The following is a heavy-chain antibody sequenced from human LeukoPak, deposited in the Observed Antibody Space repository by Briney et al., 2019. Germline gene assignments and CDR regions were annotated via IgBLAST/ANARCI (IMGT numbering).Heavy chain of an antibody. CDR2: ISWNSGSI. J-gene: IGHJ4*02. V-gene: IGHV3-9*01. Sequence: PGGSLRLSCAASGFTFDDYAMHWVRQAPGKGLEWVSGISWNSGSIVYADSVKGRFTISRDNAKNSLYLQMNSLRAEDTAFYYCAKSSGDSYFDYWGQGTLVTVSS. CDR3: AKSSGDSYFDY. CDR1: GFTFDDYA. D-gene: IGHD3-10*01.